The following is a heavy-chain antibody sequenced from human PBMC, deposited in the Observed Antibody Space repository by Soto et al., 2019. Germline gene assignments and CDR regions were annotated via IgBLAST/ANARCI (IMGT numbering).Heavy chain of an antibody. Sequence: EVQLLESGGGLVQPGGSLRLSCAASGFTFSSYAMSWVRQAPGKGLEWVSAISGSGGSTYYADSVKGRFTISRDNSKITLYLQMNSLSAEDTAVYYCATLAYCGGDCARSALVDVWGQGTTVTVSS. D-gene: IGHD2-21*02. V-gene: IGHV3-23*01. CDR1: GFTFSSYA. CDR2: ISGSGGST. CDR3: ATLAYCGGDCARSALVDV. J-gene: IGHJ6*02.